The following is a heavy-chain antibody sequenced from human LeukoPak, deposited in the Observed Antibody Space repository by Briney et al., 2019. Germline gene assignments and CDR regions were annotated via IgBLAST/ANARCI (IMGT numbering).Heavy chain of an antibody. Sequence: PSETLSPTCTVSGGSISSYYWSWIRQPPGKGLEWIGYIYTSGSTNYNPSLKSRVTISVDTSKNQFSLKLSSVTAADTAVYYCARSRSGSYDYWGQGTLVTVSS. D-gene: IGHD1-26*01. J-gene: IGHJ4*02. V-gene: IGHV4-4*09. CDR2: IYTSGST. CDR1: GGSISSYY. CDR3: ARSRSGSYDY.